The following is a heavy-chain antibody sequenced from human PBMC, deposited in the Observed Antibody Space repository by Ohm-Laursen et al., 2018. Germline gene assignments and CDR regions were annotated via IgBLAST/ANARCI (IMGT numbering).Heavy chain of an antibody. J-gene: IGHJ4*02. Sequence: GSLRLSCAASGFTFSSFWMNWVRQVPGKGLEWVAHIKKDVSATDYVDTVRGRFSISRDNAQNSLFLQMTSLRVEDTAVYYCARGTQNPNNIGWADYWGQGTLVTVSS. CDR1: GFTFSSFW. V-gene: IGHV3-7*04. CDR3: ARGTQNPNNIGWADY. CDR2: IKKDVSAT. D-gene: IGHD6-19*01.